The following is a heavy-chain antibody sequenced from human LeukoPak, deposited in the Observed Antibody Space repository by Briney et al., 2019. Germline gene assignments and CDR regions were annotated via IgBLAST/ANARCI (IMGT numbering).Heavy chain of an antibody. D-gene: IGHD1-1*01. CDR1: GVSISRFY. V-gene: IGHV4-4*09. Sequence: SETLSLTCTTSGVSISRFYWSWVRQPPGKGLEWIGNIYSGVPTYFNPSLKSRVVISVDTSKNQFSLNLTSVAAADTAMYYCVQTTGWPGFDYWGQGILVTVSS. CDR2: IYSGVPT. J-gene: IGHJ4*02. CDR3: VQTTGWPGFDY.